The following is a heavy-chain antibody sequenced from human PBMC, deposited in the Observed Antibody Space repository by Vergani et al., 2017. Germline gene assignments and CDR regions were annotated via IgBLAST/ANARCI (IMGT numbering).Heavy chain of an antibody. J-gene: IGHJ4*02. D-gene: IGHD1-1*01. CDR3: ASRPWSDGGFFVY. CDR1: GFAFSNYA. V-gene: IGHV3-23*04. Sequence: EVQLVESGGGLVKPGGSLRLSCAASGFAFSNYAMTWVRQAPGKGLEWVSAISDSGSTTYHADSVGDRFTISRDNSKNTLYLQMDSLRVEDTAVYYCASRPWSDGGFFVYWGQGTLVTVSS. CDR2: ISDSGSTT.